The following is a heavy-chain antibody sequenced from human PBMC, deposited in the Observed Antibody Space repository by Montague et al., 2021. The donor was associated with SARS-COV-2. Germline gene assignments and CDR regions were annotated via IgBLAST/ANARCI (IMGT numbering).Heavy chain of an antibody. CDR1: GGSINSSSYF. J-gene: IGHJ4*02. CDR3: ARAFIAAAGTTSFDY. V-gene: IGHV4-39*01. Sequence: SETLSLTCTVSGGSINSSSYFWGWIRQPPGKGLEWIGSIYYSGSTYYNPSLKSRVTISVDTSKNQFPLKLSSVTAADTAVYYCARAFIAAAGTTSFDYWGQGTLVTVSS. D-gene: IGHD6-13*01. CDR2: IYYSGST.